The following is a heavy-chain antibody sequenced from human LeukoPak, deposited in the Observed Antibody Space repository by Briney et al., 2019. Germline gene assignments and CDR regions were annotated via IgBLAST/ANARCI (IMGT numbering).Heavy chain of an antibody. CDR2: ISGSGGST. Sequence: GGSLRLSCAASGFTFSSYWMHWVRQAPGKGLERVSAISGSGGSTYYADSVKGRFTISRDNSKNTLYLQMNSLRAEDTAVYYCAKGRLRFDYWGQGTLVTVSS. V-gene: IGHV3-23*01. D-gene: IGHD4-17*01. J-gene: IGHJ4*02. CDR3: AKGRLRFDY. CDR1: GFTFSSYW.